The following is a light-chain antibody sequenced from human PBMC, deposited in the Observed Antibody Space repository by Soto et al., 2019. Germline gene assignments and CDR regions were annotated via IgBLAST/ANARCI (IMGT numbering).Light chain of an antibody. CDR2: YNN. CDR3: AAWDASLSACV. Sequence: QSVLTHSPSASGTAGQVVTISCSGGDSNIGSNSVYWYQHLPRMAPKLLIYYNNQRPSGVPDRFSGSRSGTSASLAIVGLRSEDEAVYYCAAWDASLSACVFGNGTKVTVL. V-gene: IGLV1-47*02. J-gene: IGLJ1*01. CDR1: DSNIGSNS.